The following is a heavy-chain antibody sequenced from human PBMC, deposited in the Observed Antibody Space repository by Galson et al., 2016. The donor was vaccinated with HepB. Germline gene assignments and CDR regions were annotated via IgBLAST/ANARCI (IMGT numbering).Heavy chain of an antibody. Sequence: SVKVSCKVSTYTLAEVPMHWVRQAPGKGLEWMGTFDPEDGETLYAQGFQGRVTMTEDTSADTAYMELSSLNSDDTAVYYCATGSLTVSGSFYYFAHWGQGTLVTVSS. V-gene: IGHV1-24*01. CDR3: ATGSLTVSGSFYYFAH. J-gene: IGHJ4*02. CDR1: TYTLAEVP. D-gene: IGHD1-26*01. CDR2: FDPEDGET.